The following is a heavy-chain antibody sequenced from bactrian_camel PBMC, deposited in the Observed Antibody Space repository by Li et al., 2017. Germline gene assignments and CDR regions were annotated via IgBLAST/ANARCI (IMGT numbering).Heavy chain of an antibody. CDR2: MYTGGGK. D-gene: IGHD2*01. Sequence: HVQLVESGGETVQTGGSLRLSCDYAPTTFCLAWFRQAPGKEREGVAAMYTGGGKNYADSVKGRFSIAQDKRENTVYLQMSNLKFEDTAMYYCALRHPKYGGYWPLVEYEYTEWGQGTQVTVS. CDR1: PTTFC. J-gene: IGHJ4*01. CDR3: ALRHPKYGGYWPLVEYEYTE. V-gene: IGHV3S53*01.